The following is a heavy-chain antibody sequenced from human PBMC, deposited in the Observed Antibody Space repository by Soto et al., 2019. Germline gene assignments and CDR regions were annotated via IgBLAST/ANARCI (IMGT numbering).Heavy chain of an antibody. CDR2: IYSGGST. D-gene: IGHD3-10*01. J-gene: IGHJ6*02. Sequence: PGGSLSLSCAASGFTVSSNYMSWVRQAPGKGLEWVSVIYSGGSTYYADSVKGRFTISRDNSKNTLYLQMNSLRAEDTAVYYCARDSWGMVRGVISYYGMDVWGQGTTVTVSS. CDR1: GFTVSSNY. V-gene: IGHV3-53*01. CDR3: ARDSWGMVRGVISYYGMDV.